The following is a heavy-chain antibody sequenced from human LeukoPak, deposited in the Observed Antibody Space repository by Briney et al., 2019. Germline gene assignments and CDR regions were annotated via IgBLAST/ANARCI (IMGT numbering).Heavy chain of an antibody. CDR2: ISGSGGST. V-gene: IGHV3-23*01. D-gene: IGHD1-1*01. J-gene: IGHJ4*02. Sequence: GGSLRLSFAASGFTFSSYAMSWVRQAPGKGLEWVSAISGSGGSTYYADSVKGRFTISRDNSKNTLYLQMNSLRAEDTAVYYCAKDTPLERRVYYFDYWGQGTLVTVSS. CDR3: AKDTPLERRVYYFDY. CDR1: GFTFSSYA.